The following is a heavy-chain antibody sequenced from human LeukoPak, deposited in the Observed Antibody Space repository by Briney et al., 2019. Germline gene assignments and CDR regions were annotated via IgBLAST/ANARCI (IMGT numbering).Heavy chain of an antibody. J-gene: IGHJ4*02. CDR1: GGSISSDAYF. Sequence: SQTLSLTCTVSGGSISSDAYFWSWIRQHPGKGLEWIGDIYYSGNTYYNPSLKSRVTMSVDTSKNQFCLKLSSVTAADTAVYYRAAIVVVSAAIDYWGQGTLVTVSS. V-gene: IGHV4-31*03. CDR3: AAIVVVSAAIDY. D-gene: IGHD2-2*01. CDR2: IYYSGNT.